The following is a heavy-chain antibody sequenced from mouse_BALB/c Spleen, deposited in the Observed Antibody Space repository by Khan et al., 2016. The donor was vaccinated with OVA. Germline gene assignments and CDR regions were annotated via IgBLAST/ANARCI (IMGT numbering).Heavy chain of an antibody. CDR1: GDSITSGY. CDR3: ARYGGIPQVFDV. V-gene: IGHV3-8*02. CDR2: ISYSGST. D-gene: IGHD2-14*01. Sequence: EVQLQESGPSLVKPSQTLSLTCSVTGDSITSGYWNWIRKFPGNKLEYMGYISYSGSTYYNPSLNSRIAIIPATSKNQYFLQLNSVTTADTATYYCARYGGIPQVFDVWGAGTTVTFSS. J-gene: IGHJ1*01.